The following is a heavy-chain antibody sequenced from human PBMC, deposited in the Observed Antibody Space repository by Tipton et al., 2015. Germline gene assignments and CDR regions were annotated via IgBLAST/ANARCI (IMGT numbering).Heavy chain of an antibody. D-gene: IGHD5-18*01. Sequence: SLRLSCAASGFTFSSYAMSWVRQAPGKGLEWVAVIWNDGSNKFYADSVKGRFAISRDNSRNTLYLQMNSLTSEDTADYYCAKFGREYTFGYLFRYWGLGTLVTVSS. J-gene: IGHJ4*02. CDR2: IWNDGSNK. CDR3: AKFGREYTFGYLFRY. CDR1: GFTFSSYA. V-gene: IGHV3-30*18.